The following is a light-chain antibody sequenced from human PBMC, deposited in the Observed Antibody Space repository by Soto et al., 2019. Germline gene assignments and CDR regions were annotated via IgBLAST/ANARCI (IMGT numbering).Light chain of an antibody. V-gene: IGKV2-30*01. J-gene: IGKJ1*01. CDR3: QQSYSTPPT. Sequence: DVVMTQSPLSLPVTLGQPASISCRSSQILEYSDGHAYLNRYHQRPGQSPRRLIYKASKRDSGVPDRFSGSRSGTDFTLKISSLQPEDFATYYCQQSYSTPPTFGQGTKVDIK. CDR1: QILEYSDGHAY. CDR2: KAS.